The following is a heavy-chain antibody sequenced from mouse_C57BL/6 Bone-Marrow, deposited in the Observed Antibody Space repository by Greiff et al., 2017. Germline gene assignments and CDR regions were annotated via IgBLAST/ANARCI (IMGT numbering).Heavy chain of an antibody. CDR2: ILPGSGST. V-gene: IGHV1-9*01. D-gene: IGHD2-4*01. CDR1: GYTFTGYW. CDR3: ARSFYYDYDGFAF. J-gene: IGHJ3*01. Sequence: VQLQQSGAELMKPGASVKLSCKATGYTFTGYWIEWVKQRPGHGLEWIGEILPGSGSTNYNEKFKGKATFPADTSSNTAYMQPSSLTTEDSAIYYCARSFYYDYDGFAFWGQGTLVTVSA.